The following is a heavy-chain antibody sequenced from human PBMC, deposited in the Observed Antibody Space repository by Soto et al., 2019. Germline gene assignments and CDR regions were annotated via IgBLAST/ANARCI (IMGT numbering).Heavy chain of an antibody. D-gene: IGHD5-12*01. CDR2: IYYSGST. CDR1: GGSVSSGAYY. J-gene: IGHJ3*02. Sequence: PSETLSLICTVSGGSVSSGAYYWTWIRQRPGKGLEWIGYIYYSGSTYYSPSLKSRLSISLDTSKNQFSLRLSSVTAADTAMYYCARARLRAVYAFDIWGQGTMVTVSS. V-gene: IGHV4-31*03. CDR3: ARARLRAVYAFDI.